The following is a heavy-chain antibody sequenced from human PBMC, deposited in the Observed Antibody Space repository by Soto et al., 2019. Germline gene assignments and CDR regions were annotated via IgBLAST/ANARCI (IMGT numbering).Heavy chain of an antibody. CDR2: DYHSCST. D-gene: IGHD6-13*01. CDR3: ARVGSCLDY. J-gene: IGHJ4*02. CDR1: GGSISSSNW. Sequence: QVQLQESGPGLVKPSGTLSLTCAVSGGSISSSNWWSWVRQPPGKGLEWIGEDYHSCSTNINPSLESRVTRSVDKSKNQFSLKLSSVTAADTAVYYCARVGSCLDYWGQGALVTVSS. V-gene: IGHV4-4*02.